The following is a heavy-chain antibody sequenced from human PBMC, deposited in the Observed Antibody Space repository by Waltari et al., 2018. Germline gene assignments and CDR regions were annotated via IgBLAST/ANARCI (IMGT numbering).Heavy chain of an antibody. CDR3: ARGGIAAAGTRDY. V-gene: IGHV3-21*01. Sequence: EVQLVESGGGLVKPGGSLRLSCAASGFTFSSYSMNWVRQAPGKGLEWVSSISSSNSYIYYADSVKGRFTISRDNAKNSLYLQMNSLRAEDTAVYYCARGGIAAAGTRDYWGQGTLVTVSS. CDR2: ISSSNSYI. CDR1: GFTFSSYS. J-gene: IGHJ4*02. D-gene: IGHD6-13*01.